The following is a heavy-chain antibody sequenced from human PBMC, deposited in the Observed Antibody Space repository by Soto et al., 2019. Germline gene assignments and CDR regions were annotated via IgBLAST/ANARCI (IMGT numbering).Heavy chain of an antibody. CDR1: GFTFSNYA. J-gene: IGHJ6*02. CDR2: ISGNGDTT. V-gene: IGHV3-64*01. Sequence: EVQLVESGGGLVQPGGSLRLSCVASGFTFSNYAMHWVRQAPGKGLECVSVISGNGDTTYYANSVKDRFTMSRDNSKNTLYLQMGSLRADDTAVYYCARAGWADVWGQGTTVAVSS. CDR3: ARAGWADV. D-gene: IGHD1-26*01.